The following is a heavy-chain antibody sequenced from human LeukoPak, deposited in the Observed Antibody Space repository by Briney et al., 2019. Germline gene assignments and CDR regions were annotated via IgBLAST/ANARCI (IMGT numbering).Heavy chain of an antibody. CDR1: GFTFSNYW. Sequence: PGGSLRLSCAASGFTFSNYWMHWVRQAPGKGLVWVSRISSDGSSTSYAASVKGRFTISRDNAKNTLYLQMNSLRAEDTAIYYCAGTLSGSYYVGDYWGQGTLVTVSS. CDR3: AGTLSGSYYVGDY. D-gene: IGHD1-26*01. CDR2: ISSDGSST. V-gene: IGHV3-74*01. J-gene: IGHJ4*02.